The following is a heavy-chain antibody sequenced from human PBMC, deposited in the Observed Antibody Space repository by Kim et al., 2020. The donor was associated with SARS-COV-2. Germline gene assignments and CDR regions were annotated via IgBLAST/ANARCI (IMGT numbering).Heavy chain of an antibody. V-gene: IGHV4-34*01. CDR1: GGPFSGYY. D-gene: IGHD3-10*01. Sequence: SETLSLTCALYGGPFSGYYWNWIRQPPGKGLESIGEINHTGSTNYNPSLKSRVTISVDTSKNQFSLKLSSVTAADRAVYYCARSQYYFGSGIDYWGQGTLVTVSS. CDR2: INHTGST. J-gene: IGHJ4*02. CDR3: ARSQYYFGSGIDY.